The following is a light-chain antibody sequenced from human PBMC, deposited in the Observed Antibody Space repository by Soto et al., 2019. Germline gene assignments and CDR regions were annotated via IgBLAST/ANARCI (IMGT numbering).Light chain of an antibody. CDR1: SSDVGGYNY. CDR2: DVS. Sequence: QSALTQPASVSGSPGQSITISCTGTSSDVGGYNYVSWYQQHPGKAPKLMIYDVSNRPSGVSNRFSGSKSGNTASLAISGLQDECEDDCYCNSYTSSSTLLYVFGTGTKLTVL. J-gene: IGLJ1*01. CDR3: NSYTSSSTLLYV. V-gene: IGLV2-14*01.